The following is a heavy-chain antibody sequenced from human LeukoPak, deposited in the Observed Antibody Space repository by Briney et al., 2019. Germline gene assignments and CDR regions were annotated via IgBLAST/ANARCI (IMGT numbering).Heavy chain of an antibody. CDR2: ISSSSSYT. Sequence: GGSLRLSCAASGFTFSSYSMNWVRQAPGKGLEWVSSISSSSSYTYYADSVKDRFTISRDNAKNSLYLQMKSLRAKDTAVYYCAKDAYFDWLSSILHWGQGILVTV. V-gene: IGHV3-21*04. D-gene: IGHD3-9*01. J-gene: IGHJ4*02. CDR3: AKDAYFDWLSSILH. CDR1: GFTFSSYS.